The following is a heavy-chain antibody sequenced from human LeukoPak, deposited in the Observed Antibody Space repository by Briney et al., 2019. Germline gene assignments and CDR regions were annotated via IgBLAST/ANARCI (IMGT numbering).Heavy chain of an antibody. J-gene: IGHJ4*02. CDR2: IYYSGST. CDR3: ARCGSSWYYFDY. Sequence: SQTLSLTCTVSGGSISSGDYSWSWIRQPPGKGLEWIGYIYYSGSTYYNPSLKSRVTISVDTSKNQFSLKLSSVTAADTAVYYCARCGSSWYYFDYWGQGTLVTVSS. CDR1: GGSISSGDYS. V-gene: IGHV4-30-4*01. D-gene: IGHD6-13*01.